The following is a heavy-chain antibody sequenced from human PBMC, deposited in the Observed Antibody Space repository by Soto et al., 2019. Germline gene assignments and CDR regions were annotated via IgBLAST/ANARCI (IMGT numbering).Heavy chain of an antibody. Sequence: EVQLVESGGALIQPGGSLILSCAASGFTVSNDYISWVRQAPGKGLEWVSLMYSGGSTHYANSVKGRFTISRDGSKNTVYLQMRSLRAEDTAVYYCTKVGACDVWGQGTMVTVSS. J-gene: IGHJ3*01. CDR2: MYSGGST. CDR3: TKVGACDV. D-gene: IGHD1-26*01. V-gene: IGHV3-53*01. CDR1: GFTVSNDY.